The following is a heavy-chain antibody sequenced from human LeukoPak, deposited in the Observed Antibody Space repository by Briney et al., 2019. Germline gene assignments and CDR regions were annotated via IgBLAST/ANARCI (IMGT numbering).Heavy chain of an antibody. CDR2: IQQDGSVQ. D-gene: IGHD1-26*01. Sequence: STXWMGXVRQAXGXGXEWVATIQQDGSVQHYVDSVKGRFTISRDNGKNSLYLQMNTLRAEDTAVYYCAGARGWEFSSWGQGTLVTVSS. V-gene: IGHV3-7*01. CDR1: STXW. CDR3: AGARGWEFSS. J-gene: IGHJ5*02.